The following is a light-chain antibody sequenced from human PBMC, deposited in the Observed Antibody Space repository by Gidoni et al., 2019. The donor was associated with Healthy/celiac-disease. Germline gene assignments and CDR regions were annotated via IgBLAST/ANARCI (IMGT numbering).Light chain of an antibody. Sequence: DIVMTQSPATLSVSPGERATLSCRASQSVSSNLAWYQQKPGQAPRLLIYGASTRATGIPARFSGSGSGTEFTLTISSLQSEDFAVYYCQQYNNWPPYGFGQGTKLEIK. CDR1: QSVSSN. CDR3: QQYNNWPPYG. CDR2: GAS. V-gene: IGKV3-15*01. J-gene: IGKJ2*03.